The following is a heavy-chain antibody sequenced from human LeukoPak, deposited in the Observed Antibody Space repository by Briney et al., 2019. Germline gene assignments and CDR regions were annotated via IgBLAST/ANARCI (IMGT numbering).Heavy chain of an antibody. CDR2: ISAYNGNT. D-gene: IGHD5-24*01. Sequence: ASVKVSCKASGYTFTSYGISWVRQAPGQGLEWMGWISAYNGNTNYAQKFQGRVTMTRDTSITTAYMELRSLRSDDTAVYYCAKSRDDYKPVDYWGQGTLVTVSS. V-gene: IGHV1-18*01. CDR3: AKSRDDYKPVDY. J-gene: IGHJ4*02. CDR1: GYTFTSYG.